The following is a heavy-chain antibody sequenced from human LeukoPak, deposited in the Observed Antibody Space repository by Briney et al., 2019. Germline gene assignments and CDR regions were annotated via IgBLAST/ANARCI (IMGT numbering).Heavy chain of an antibody. CDR1: GFTFSSYW. Sequence: PGGSLRLSCAASGFTFSSYWMSWIRQSPGKTLEWIGSIYSSGSTYYNPSLKSRVIILIDTSKNHFSLTLSSVTAADTAMYYCARSDGYGLVGIWGQGTMVTVSS. CDR2: IYSSGST. D-gene: IGHD3-10*01. J-gene: IGHJ3*02. CDR3: ARSDGYGLVGI. V-gene: IGHV4-39*07.